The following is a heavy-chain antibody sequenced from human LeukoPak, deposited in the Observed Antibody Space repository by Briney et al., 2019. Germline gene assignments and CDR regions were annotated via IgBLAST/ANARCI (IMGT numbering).Heavy chain of an antibody. Sequence: ASVKVSCKVSGYTLTELSMHWVRQAPGKGPEWMGGFDPEDGETIYAQKFQGRVTMTEDTSTDTAYMELSSLRSEDTAVYYCATGRFLEWLLRYWGQGTLVTVSS. D-gene: IGHD3-3*01. CDR2: FDPEDGET. J-gene: IGHJ4*02. CDR1: GYTLTELS. V-gene: IGHV1-24*01. CDR3: ATGRFLEWLLRY.